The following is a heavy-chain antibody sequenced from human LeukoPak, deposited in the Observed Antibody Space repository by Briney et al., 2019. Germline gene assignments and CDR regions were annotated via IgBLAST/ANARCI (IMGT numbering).Heavy chain of an antibody. Sequence: ASVKVSCKASGYTFTGYYMHWVRQAPGQGLEWMGWINPHTGGTNYAQKLQGRVTMTRDASISTAYMELSRLRSDDTAVYYCARPYCGGGSCHDYFDYWGQGTLVTVSS. CDR3: ARPYCGGGSCHDYFDY. V-gene: IGHV1-2*02. CDR2: INPHTGGT. J-gene: IGHJ4*02. CDR1: GYTFTGYY. D-gene: IGHD2-15*01.